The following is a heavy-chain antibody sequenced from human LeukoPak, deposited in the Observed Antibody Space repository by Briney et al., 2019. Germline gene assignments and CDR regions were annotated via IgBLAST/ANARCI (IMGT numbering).Heavy chain of an antibody. CDR1: GFAFSGYW. CDR3: ARWGLAYTIDY. V-gene: IGHV3-74*01. Sequence: PGGSLRLSCAASGFAFSGYWMHWVRQVPEKGLVLVSRIDNGGSGTTYADSVKGRFTISRDDAKTSLYLQMDNLRVEDTAVYSCARWGLAYTIDYWGQGTLVTVSS. J-gene: IGHJ4*02. D-gene: IGHD2-21*01. CDR2: IDNGGSGT.